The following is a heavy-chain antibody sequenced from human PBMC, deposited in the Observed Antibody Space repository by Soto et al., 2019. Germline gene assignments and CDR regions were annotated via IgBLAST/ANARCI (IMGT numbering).Heavy chain of an antibody. CDR2: IYYSGTT. J-gene: IGHJ4*02. Sequence: SETLSLTCAVSGHSISSSNWWGWIRQPPGKGLEWIGYIYYSGTTYYNPSLKSRVTMSVDTSKNQFSLKLTSVTAVDTAVYYCARRDIQGPIDYWGQGTLVTVSS. CDR3: ARRDIQGPIDY. CDR1: GHSISSSNW. V-gene: IGHV4-28*01.